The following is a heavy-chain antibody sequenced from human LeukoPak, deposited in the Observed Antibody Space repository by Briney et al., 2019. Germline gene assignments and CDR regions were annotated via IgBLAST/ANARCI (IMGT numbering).Heavy chain of an antibody. J-gene: IGHJ6*04. CDR3: AELGSTMIGGV. CDR2: ISSSGSTI. CDR1: GFTFSSYE. Sequence: GGSLRLSCAASGFTFSSYEMNRDRQAPGKGLEWVSYISSSGSTIYYADSVKGRFTISRDNAKNSLYLQMNSLRAEDTAVYYCAELGSTMIGGVWGKGTTVTISS. D-gene: IGHD3-10*02. V-gene: IGHV3-48*03.